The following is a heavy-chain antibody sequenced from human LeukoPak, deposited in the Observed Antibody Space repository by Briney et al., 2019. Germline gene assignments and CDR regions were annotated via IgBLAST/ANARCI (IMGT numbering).Heavy chain of an antibody. D-gene: IGHD6-13*01. CDR3: ASGIAAATFDY. J-gene: IGHJ4*02. CDR2: IYYSGST. Sequence: SETLSLTCTVSGGSISSGDYYWSWIRQPPGKGLEWIGYIYYSGSTNYNPSLKSRVTISVDTSKNQFSLKLSSVTAADTAVYYCASGIAAATFDYWGQGTLVTVSS. V-gene: IGHV4-61*08. CDR1: GGSISSGDYY.